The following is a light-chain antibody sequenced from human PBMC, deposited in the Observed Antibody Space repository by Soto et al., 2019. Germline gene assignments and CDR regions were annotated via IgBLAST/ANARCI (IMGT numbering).Light chain of an antibody. CDR2: DVS. J-gene: IGLJ1*01. CDR3: NSYTTRTTYV. CDR1: SGDVGSYNL. Sequence: QSALTQPASLSGSPGQSITISCTGTSGDVGSYNLVSWYQQHPGKAPKLIIYDVSNRPSGVSDRFSGSKSGNTASLTISGLQAEDEADYYCNSYTTRTTYVFGTGTKVTVL. V-gene: IGLV2-14*02.